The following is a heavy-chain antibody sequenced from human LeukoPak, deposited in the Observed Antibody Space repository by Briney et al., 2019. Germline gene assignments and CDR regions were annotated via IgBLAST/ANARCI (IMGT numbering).Heavy chain of an antibody. J-gene: IGHJ4*02. CDR3: ARQPRGSGWFNYFDY. V-gene: IGHV5-10-1*01. CDR1: GYSFTSYW. Sequence: GESLKISCKGSGYSFTSYWISWVRQMPGKGLECMGRIDPSDSYTNYSPSFQGHVTISADKAISTAYLQLSSLKASDTAMYYCARQPRGSGWFNYFDYWCQGTLVTVSS. CDR2: IDPSDSYT. D-gene: IGHD6-19*01.